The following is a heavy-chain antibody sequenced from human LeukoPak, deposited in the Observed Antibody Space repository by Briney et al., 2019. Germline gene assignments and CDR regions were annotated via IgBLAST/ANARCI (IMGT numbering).Heavy chain of an antibody. V-gene: IGHV4-61*02. CDR3: ARELDTAMVTYYFDY. J-gene: IGHJ4*02. D-gene: IGHD5-18*01. CDR2: IYTSGST. CDR1: GGPISSGSYY. Sequence: SETLSLTCTVSGGPISSGSYYWRWIRQPAGTGLEWIGRIYTSGSTNYNPSLKSRVTISVDTSKNQFSLKLSSVTAADTAVYYCARELDTAMVTYYFDYWGQGTLVTVSS.